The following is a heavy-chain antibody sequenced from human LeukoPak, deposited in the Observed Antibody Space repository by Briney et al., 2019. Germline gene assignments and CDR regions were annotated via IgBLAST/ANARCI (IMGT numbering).Heavy chain of an antibody. CDR2: ISSSSSYI. D-gene: IGHD4-17*01. V-gene: IGHV3-21*01. CDR1: GFTFSSYS. Sequence: GGSLRLSCAASGFTFSSYSMNWVRQAPGKGLEWVSSISSSSSYIYYADSVKGRFTISRDSAKNSLYLQMNSLRAEDTAVYYCARDKYGDYVIDYWGQGTLVTVSS. J-gene: IGHJ4*02. CDR3: ARDKYGDYVIDY.